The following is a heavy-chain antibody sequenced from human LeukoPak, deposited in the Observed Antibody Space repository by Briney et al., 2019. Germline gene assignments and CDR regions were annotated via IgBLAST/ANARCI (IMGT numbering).Heavy chain of an antibody. CDR1: GFTFSSYA. CDR2: ISDSGAST. Sequence: GGSLRLSCAASGFTFSSYAIAWVRQAPGKGLEWVSSISDSGASTYYADSVKGRFTISRDNSKSTLYLQIITLRAEDTAVYYCAKYGTYGDYPFDYWGQGTLVTVSS. CDR3: AKYGTYGDYPFDY. D-gene: IGHD4-17*01. J-gene: IGHJ4*02. V-gene: IGHV3-23*01.